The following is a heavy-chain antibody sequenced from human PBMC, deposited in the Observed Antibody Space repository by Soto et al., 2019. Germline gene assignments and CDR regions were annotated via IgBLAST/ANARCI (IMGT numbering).Heavy chain of an antibody. CDR2: IYYSGTT. D-gene: IGHD3-22*01. J-gene: IGHJ4*02. Sequence: TLSLTCAVSGYSISSSNWWGWIRQPPGKGLEWIGYIYYSGTTYYNPSLKSRVTMSVDTSKNQFSLKLTSVTAVDTAVYYCARRRMIVALFDYWGQGTLVTVSS. V-gene: IGHV4-28*01. CDR1: GYSISSSNW. CDR3: ARRRMIVALFDY.